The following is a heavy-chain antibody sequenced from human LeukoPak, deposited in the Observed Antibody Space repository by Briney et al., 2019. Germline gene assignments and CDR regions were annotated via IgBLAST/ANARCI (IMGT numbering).Heavy chain of an antibody. V-gene: IGHV3-7*01. CDR2: IKQDGSEK. CDR1: GFTFSSYW. Sequence: PGGSLRLSCAASGFTFSSYWMTWVRHLPGKGLEWVAKIKQDGSEKYYVDSVKGRFTISRANAKNSLYLQMNSLRAEDTAVYYCVRGADYHILTGYMDVWGKGTTVTVSS. J-gene: IGHJ6*03. CDR3: VRGADYHILTGYMDV. D-gene: IGHD3-9*01.